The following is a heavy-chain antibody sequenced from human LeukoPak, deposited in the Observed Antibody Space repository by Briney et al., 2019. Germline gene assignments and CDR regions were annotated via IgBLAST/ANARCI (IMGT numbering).Heavy chain of an antibody. D-gene: IGHD3-10*01. CDR1: GGSISSSRYF. J-gene: IGHJ5*02. CDR3: ARQGVVYGSGISGWFDP. V-gene: IGHV4-39*01. Sequence: SETLSLTCTVSGGSISSSRYFWGWIRQPPGKGLEWIGSIYYSGSTYYNPSLKSRVTISVDPPKNQFSLKLSSVTAADTAVYYCARQGVVYGSGISGWFDPWGQGTLVTVSS. CDR2: IYYSGST.